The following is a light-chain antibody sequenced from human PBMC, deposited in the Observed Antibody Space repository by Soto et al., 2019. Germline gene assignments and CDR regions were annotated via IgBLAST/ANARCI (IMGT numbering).Light chain of an antibody. CDR2: EVN. J-gene: IGLJ1*01. V-gene: IGLV2-14*01. Sequence: QSALTQPSSVSGSPGQSITISCTGTSSDVGGYNYVSWFQQQPGKAPKLMIYEVNNRPSGVSNRFSGSKSGNTASLTISGLQAEDEAPYYCSSFTTSSTYVFGTGTKLTVL. CDR3: SSFTTSSTYV. CDR1: SSDVGGYNY.